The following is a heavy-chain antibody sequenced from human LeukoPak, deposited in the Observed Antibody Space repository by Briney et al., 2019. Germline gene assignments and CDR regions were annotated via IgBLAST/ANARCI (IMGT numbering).Heavy chain of an antibody. D-gene: IGHD3-22*01. CDR3: ARDRRDGYYYDSSGYYDAFDI. Sequence: SETLSLTCTVSGGSISSYYWSWIRQPPGKGLEWIGYIYYSGSTNYNPSLKSRVTISVDTSKNQFSLKLSSVTAADTAVYYCARDRRDGYYYDSSGYYDAFDIWGQGTMVTASS. J-gene: IGHJ3*02. CDR1: GGSISSYY. CDR2: IYYSGST. V-gene: IGHV4-59*01.